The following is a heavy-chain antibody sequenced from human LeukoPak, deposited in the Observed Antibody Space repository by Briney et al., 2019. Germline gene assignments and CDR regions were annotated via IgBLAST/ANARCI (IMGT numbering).Heavy chain of an antibody. CDR3: ARRPQRTFEALYFYYYYMDV. CDR1: GGSFSGYY. D-gene: IGHD3-9*01. CDR2: INHSGST. J-gene: IGHJ6*03. V-gene: IGHV4-34*01. Sequence: PSETLSLTCAVYGGSFSGYYWSWIRQPPGKGLEWIGEINHSGSTNYNPSLKSRVTISVDTSKNQFSLKLSSVTAADTAVYYCARRPQRTFEALYFYYYYMDVWGKGTTVTVSS.